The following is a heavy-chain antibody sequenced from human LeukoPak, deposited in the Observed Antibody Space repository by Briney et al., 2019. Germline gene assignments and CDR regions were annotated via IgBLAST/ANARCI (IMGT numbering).Heavy chain of an antibody. CDR1: GGSISSGDYY. CDR3: ARVGSPTNYYDSSGYYQYFDY. D-gene: IGHD3-22*01. V-gene: IGHV4-30-4*08. Sequence: SQTLSLTCTVSGGSISSGDYYWSWIRQPPGKGLEWIGYIYYSGSTYYNPSLKSRVTISVDTSKNQFSLKLSSVTAADTAVYYCARVGSPTNYYDSSGYYQYFDYWDQGTLVTVSS. J-gene: IGHJ4*02. CDR2: IYYSGST.